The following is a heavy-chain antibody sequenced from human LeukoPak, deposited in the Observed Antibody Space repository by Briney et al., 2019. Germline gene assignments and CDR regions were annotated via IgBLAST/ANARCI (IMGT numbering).Heavy chain of an antibody. CDR2: IIPILGIA. D-gene: IGHD3-3*01. V-gene: IGHV1-69*04. CDR3: ARTYYDFWSGKGYNWFDP. Sequence: SVKVSCKASGGTFSSYAISWVRQAPGQGLEWMGRIIPILGIANYAQEFQGRVTITADKSTSTAYMELSSLRSEDTAVYYCARTYYDFWSGKGYNWFDPWGQGTLVTVSS. J-gene: IGHJ5*02. CDR1: GGTFSSYA.